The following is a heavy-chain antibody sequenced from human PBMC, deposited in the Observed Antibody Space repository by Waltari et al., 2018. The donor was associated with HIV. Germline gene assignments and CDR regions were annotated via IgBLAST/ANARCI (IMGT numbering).Heavy chain of an antibody. CDR1: GYCVTSYD. V-gene: IGHV1-8*02. CDR2: MNPNSGNT. D-gene: IGHD3-9*01. Sequence: QVQLVQSGAEVQTPGASVKVSCKAAGYCVTSYDINWTRQATRQGLEWMGWMNPNSGNTGYAQKFQGRVTMTRNASITTAYMELSSLRSEDTAVYFCARGIPAGRYETLTGQDYWGQGTLVTVSS. J-gene: IGHJ4*02. CDR3: ARGIPAGRYETLTGQDY.